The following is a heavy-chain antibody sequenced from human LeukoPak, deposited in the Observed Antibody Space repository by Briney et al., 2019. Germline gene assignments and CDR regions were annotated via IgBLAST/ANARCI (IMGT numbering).Heavy chain of an antibody. CDR3: ARGGIVVVTAIHHFDY. Sequence: GGSLRLSCAASGFTFSSYAMHWVRQAPGKGLEWVAVISYDGSNKYYADSVKGRFTISRDNSKNTLYLQMNSLRAEDTAVYYCARGGIVVVTAIHHFDYWGQGTLVTVSS. CDR2: ISYDGSNK. D-gene: IGHD2-21*02. V-gene: IGHV3-30*04. CDR1: GFTFSSYA. J-gene: IGHJ4*02.